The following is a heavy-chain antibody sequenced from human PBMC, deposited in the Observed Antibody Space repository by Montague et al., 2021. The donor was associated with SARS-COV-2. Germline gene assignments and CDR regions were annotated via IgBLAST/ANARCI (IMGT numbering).Heavy chain of an antibody. J-gene: IGHJ6*01. Sequence: PAPVKPTQTLTLTCTFSGFSLSTSGMCVSWIRQPPGKALEWLARIDWDDDKYYSTSLKTRLTISKDTSKNQVVLTMTNMDPVDTATYYCARRTYDILTGYGYGMDVWGQGTTVSVFS. D-gene: IGHD3-9*01. CDR1: GFSLSTSGMC. V-gene: IGHV2-70*11. CDR2: IDWDDDK. CDR3: ARRTYDILTGYGYGMDV.